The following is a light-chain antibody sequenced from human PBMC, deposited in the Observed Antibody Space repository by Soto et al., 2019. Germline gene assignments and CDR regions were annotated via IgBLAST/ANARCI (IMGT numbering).Light chain of an antibody. CDR3: MQALQIPSGIT. V-gene: IGKV4-1*01. Sequence: DIVMTQSPDSLAVSLGERGTINCKSSQSVLYSSNNKNYLAWYLQKPGQSPQLLIYLGSSRSSGVPDRFSGSGSGTDFTLKISRVEAEDVGVYYCMQALQIPSGITFGQGTQREIK. J-gene: IGKJ5*01. CDR1: QSVLYSSNNKNY. CDR2: LGS.